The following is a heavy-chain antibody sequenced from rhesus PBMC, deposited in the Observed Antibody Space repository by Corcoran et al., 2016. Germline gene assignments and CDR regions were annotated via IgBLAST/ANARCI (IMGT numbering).Heavy chain of an antibody. CDR1: GDSIQRYY. D-gene: IGHD6-13*01. J-gene: IGHJ4*01. Sequence: QVQLQESGPGLVTPSETLSLTCAVSGDSIQRYYWTGIRQPPGKGLEWIGRIYGSSGNTNYHPSLRSRVTISRDTSKNQFSLKLNSVTAADTAIYYCARCGFAAGRLYFDFWGQGVLVTVSS. V-gene: IGHV4-147*01. CDR2: IYGSSGNT. CDR3: ARCGFAAGRLYFDF.